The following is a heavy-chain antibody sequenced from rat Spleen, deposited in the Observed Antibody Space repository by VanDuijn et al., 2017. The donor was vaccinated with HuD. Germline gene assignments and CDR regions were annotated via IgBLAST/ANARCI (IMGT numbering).Heavy chain of an antibody. V-gene: IGHV2-1*01. CDR1: GFSLTSNS. CDR2: IWGDGTT. D-gene: IGHD1-12*02. CDR3: ARDGIDYDGSYVMDA. Sequence: QVQLKESGPGLVQPSQTLSLTCTVSGFSLTSNSVHWVRQPPGKGLERMGGIWGDGTTDYNLGLKSRLIISRDTSKSQVFLKMNSLQTEDTAMYFCARDGIDYDGSYVMDAWGQGASVTVSS. J-gene: IGHJ4*01.